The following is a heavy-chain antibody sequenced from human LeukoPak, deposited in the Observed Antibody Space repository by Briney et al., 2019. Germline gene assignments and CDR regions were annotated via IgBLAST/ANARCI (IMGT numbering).Heavy chain of an antibody. CDR1: AYTFTDYY. Sequence: ASVTVSCKASAYTFTDYYMHWVRQAPGQGLEWMGWVNSNSGATDYAQKFQGRVTMTRDTSIRTAYMDLSRLRSDDTAVYYCARANRAVAGDYYYWYMDVWGKGTTVTVSS. D-gene: IGHD2-15*01. CDR3: ARANRAVAGDYYYWYMDV. J-gene: IGHJ6*03. CDR2: VNSNSGAT. V-gene: IGHV1-2*02.